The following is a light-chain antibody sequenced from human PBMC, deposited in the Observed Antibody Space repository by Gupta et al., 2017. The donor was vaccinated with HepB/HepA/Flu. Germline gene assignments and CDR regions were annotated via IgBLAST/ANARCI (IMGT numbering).Light chain of an antibody. V-gene: IGLV3-1*01. CDR1: KLGDKY. J-gene: IGLJ2*01. Sequence: SYVLTQPPSVSVSPGQTASITCSGDKLGDKYACWYQQKPGQSPVLVIYQDSKRPSGIPERFSGSNSGNTATLTISGTQAMDEADYYCQAWDSSTVVLGGGTKLTVL. CDR3: QAWDSSTVV. CDR2: QDS.